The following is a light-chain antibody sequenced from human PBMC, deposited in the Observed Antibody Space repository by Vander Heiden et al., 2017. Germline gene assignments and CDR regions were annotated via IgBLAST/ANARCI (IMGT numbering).Light chain of an antibody. V-gene: IGKV2-30*01. J-gene: IGKJ2*01. CDR3: MQGTHWPYT. CDR1: QSLVYSDGNTS. CDR2: KVS. Sequence: VVMTQSPLSLPVTLGQPASISCRSSQSLVYSDGNTSLNWFQQGPGQSPRRLIYKVSNRDSGVPDRFSGSGSGTDFTLKISRVEAEDVGVYFCMQGTHWPYTFGQGTKLEIK.